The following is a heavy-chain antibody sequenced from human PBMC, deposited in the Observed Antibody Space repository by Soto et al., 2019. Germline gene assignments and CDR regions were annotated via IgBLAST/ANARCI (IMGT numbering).Heavy chain of an antibody. CDR2: IYPGDSDT. D-gene: IGHD3-16*01. CDR1: GYRFSTYW. Sequence: GESLKISCKGSGYRFSTYWIGWVRQMPGKGLEWMGIIYPGDSDTRYSPSFQGQVTISADKSINTAYLQWSSLKASDTAMYYCATHPDHGMGGIDSWGQGTLVTVSS. J-gene: IGHJ4*02. V-gene: IGHV5-51*01. CDR3: ATHPDHGMGGIDS.